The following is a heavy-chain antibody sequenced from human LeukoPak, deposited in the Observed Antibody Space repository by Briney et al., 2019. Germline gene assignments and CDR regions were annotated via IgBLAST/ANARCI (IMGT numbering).Heavy chain of an antibody. D-gene: IGHD1-1*01. Sequence: SETLSLTCTVSGGSISNYYWSWIRQPPGKGLEWIGYIYYSESTNYNPSLKSRVTISVDTSKNQFSLKLSSVTAADTAVYYCASGTALFDYWGQGTLVTVSS. CDR2: IYYSEST. CDR3: ASGTALFDY. J-gene: IGHJ4*02. V-gene: IGHV4-59*08. CDR1: GGSISNYY.